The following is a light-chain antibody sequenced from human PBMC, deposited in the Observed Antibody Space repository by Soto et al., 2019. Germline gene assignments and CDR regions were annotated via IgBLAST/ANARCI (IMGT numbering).Light chain of an antibody. CDR3: SSYTSSSTLLV. Sequence: QSALTQPASVSGSPGQSITISCTGTSSDVGGYNYVSWYQQYPGKAPKLMIYEVSNRPSGVSNRFSGSKSGNMASLTISGLQAEDEADYYCSSYTSSSTLLVFGGGTKLTVL. CDR1: SSDVGGYNY. V-gene: IGLV2-14*01. J-gene: IGLJ2*01. CDR2: EVS.